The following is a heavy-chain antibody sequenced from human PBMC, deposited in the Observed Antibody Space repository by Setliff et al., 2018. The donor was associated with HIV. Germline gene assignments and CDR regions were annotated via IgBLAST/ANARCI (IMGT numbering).Heavy chain of an antibody. Sequence: GASVKVSCKASGYMFTSYGIGWVRQAPGQGLEWMAWISTYNGITNYAPQFQGRVSVTTDTATSTVHMELRSLRSDDTAMYYCARDMDYSNPDYWGQGTLVTVSS. V-gene: IGHV1-18*01. CDR3: ARDMDYSNPDY. CDR1: GYMFTSYG. D-gene: IGHD4-4*01. CDR2: ISTYNGIT. J-gene: IGHJ4*02.